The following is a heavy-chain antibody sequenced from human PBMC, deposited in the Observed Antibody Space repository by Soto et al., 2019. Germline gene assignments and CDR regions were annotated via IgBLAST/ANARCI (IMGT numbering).Heavy chain of an antibody. Sequence: GKSLKIACMCSGYSFNTYWIGWVRQMPGKGLEWMGIIYPGDSETRYSPSFQGQVTISADRSITTAYLQWNSLKASDTAMYFCARHGNNGPEDTLDVWGQGTTVTVTS. CDR1: GYSFNTYW. J-gene: IGHJ6*02. D-gene: IGHD1-1*01. CDR2: IYPGDSET. CDR3: ARHGNNGPEDTLDV. V-gene: IGHV5-51*01.